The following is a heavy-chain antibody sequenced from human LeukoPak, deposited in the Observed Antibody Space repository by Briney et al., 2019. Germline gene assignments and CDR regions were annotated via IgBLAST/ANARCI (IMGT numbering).Heavy chain of an antibody. CDR3: ARVNILTGFYAFDI. Sequence: SETPSLTCTVSGGSISSSSYYWGWIRQPPGKGLEWIGSIYYSGSTYYNPSLKSRVTISVDTSKNQFSLKLSSVTAADTAVYYCARVNILTGFYAFDIWGQGTMVTVSS. D-gene: IGHD3-9*01. V-gene: IGHV4-39*07. CDR2: IYYSGST. CDR1: GGSISSSSYY. J-gene: IGHJ3*02.